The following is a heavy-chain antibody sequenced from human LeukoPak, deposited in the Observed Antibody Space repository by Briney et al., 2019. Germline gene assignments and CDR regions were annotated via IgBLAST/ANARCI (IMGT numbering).Heavy chain of an antibody. D-gene: IGHD2-15*01. CDR2: IYYSGST. CDR3: ARFYRYCSSSNCYAFDI. V-gene: IGHV4-59*01. CDR1: GGSISSYY. Sequence: SETLSLTCTVSGGSISSYYWSWIRQPPGKGLEWIGYIYYSGSTDHSPSLKSRVTISVDTSKNQFSLKLRAVTAADTAVYYCARFYRYCSSSNCYAFDIWGQGTMVTVSS. J-gene: IGHJ3*02.